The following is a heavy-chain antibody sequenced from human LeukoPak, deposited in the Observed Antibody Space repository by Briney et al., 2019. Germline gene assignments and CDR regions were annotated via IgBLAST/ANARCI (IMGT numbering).Heavy chain of an antibody. V-gene: IGHV3-30*18. J-gene: IGHJ4*02. D-gene: IGHD3-10*01. Sequence: PGGSLRLSCAASRFTFSNYGMHWVRQAPGKGLEWVAAISYDGSNKYYADSVKGRFTISRDNPKNTLYLQMNNLRAEDTAVYYCAKVDRYYASGSYTYFDYWGQGTLVTVSS. CDR3: AKVDRYYASGSYTYFDY. CDR2: ISYDGSNK. CDR1: RFTFSNYG.